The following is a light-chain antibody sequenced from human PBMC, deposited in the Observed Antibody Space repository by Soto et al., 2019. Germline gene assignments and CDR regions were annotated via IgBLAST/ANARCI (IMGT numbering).Light chain of an antibody. CDR1: QSINSW. J-gene: IGKJ4*01. CDR3: QQYDTSPLT. CDR2: KAS. Sequence: DIQMTQSPSTLSASVGDRVTITCRASQSINSWLGWYQQKPGKAPKLLLYKASSLESGVPSRFSGSGSGTEFTLTISSLQSDDFGTYYCQQYDTSPLTVGGGTQVDIK. V-gene: IGKV1-5*03.